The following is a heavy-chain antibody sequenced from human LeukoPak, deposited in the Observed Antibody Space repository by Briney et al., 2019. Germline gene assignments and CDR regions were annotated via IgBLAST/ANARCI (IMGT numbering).Heavy chain of an antibody. Sequence: GESLKISCKGSGYSFTSYWIGWVRQMPGKGLEWIGIIYPGDSDTRYNPSFQGQITISVDKSINTAYLQWSSLKASDTAMYYCARHGSDWPTPYDPFHIWGQGTMVTVSS. CDR3: ARHGSDWPTPYDPFHI. J-gene: IGHJ3*02. V-gene: IGHV5-51*01. D-gene: IGHD3-9*01. CDR2: IYPGDSDT. CDR1: GYSFTSYW.